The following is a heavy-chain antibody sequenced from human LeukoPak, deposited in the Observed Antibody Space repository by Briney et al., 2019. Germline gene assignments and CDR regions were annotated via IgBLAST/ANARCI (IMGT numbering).Heavy chain of an antibody. J-gene: IGHJ4*02. CDR3: ARGGPPGDYGDYPPFDY. D-gene: IGHD4-17*01. CDR2: IYYSGST. Sequence: SETLSLTCTVSGGSISSYYWSWIRQPPGKGLEWIGYIYYSGSTNYNPSLKSRVTISVDTSKNQFSLKLSSVTAADTAVYYCARGGPPGDYGDYPPFDYWGQGTLVTVSS. CDR1: GGSISSYY. V-gene: IGHV4-59*08.